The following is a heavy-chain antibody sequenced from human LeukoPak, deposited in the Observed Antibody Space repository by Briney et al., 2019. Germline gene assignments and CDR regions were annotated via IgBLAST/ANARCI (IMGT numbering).Heavy chain of an antibody. CDR1: GFTFNTYS. Sequence: GGSLRLSCAASGFTFNTYSMNWVRQAPGKGLEWVSSISSHSRDIYYADSVKGQFTISRDNAKNSLHLQMNSLRAEDTAVYYCARDDRDISSFRFDYWGHGILVTVSS. CDR3: ARDDRDISSFRFDY. D-gene: IGHD6-6*01. J-gene: IGHJ4*01. V-gene: IGHV3-21*01. CDR2: ISSHSRDI.